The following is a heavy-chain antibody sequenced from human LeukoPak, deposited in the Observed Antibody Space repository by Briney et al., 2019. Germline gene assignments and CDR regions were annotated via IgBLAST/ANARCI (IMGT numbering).Heavy chain of an antibody. CDR3: ASALYIGSHDSSYLNAFDM. CDR2: ISSSSSYI. CDR1: GFTFSSYS. V-gene: IGHV3-21*01. Sequence: GGSLRLSCAASGFTFSSYSMNWVRQAPGKGLEWVSSISSSSSYIYNADSVKGRFTISRDNAKHSLYLQMNSLGAEDTAVYYCASALYIGSHDSSYLNAFDMWGQGTMVTVSS. D-gene: IGHD1-26*01. J-gene: IGHJ3*02.